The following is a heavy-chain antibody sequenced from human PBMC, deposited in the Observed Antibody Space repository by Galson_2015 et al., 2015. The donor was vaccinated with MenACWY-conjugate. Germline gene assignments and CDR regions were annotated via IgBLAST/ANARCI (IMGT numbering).Heavy chain of an antibody. Sequence: SLRLSCAASGFTFSSYAMSWVRQAPGKGLEWVGRIKSKTDGGTTDYAAPVKGRFTISRDDSKNTLYLQMNSLKTEDTAVYYCTTLQQKSVRDWGQGTLVTVSS. J-gene: IGHJ4*02. CDR1: GFTFSSYA. CDR2: IKSKTDGGTT. V-gene: IGHV3-15*01. CDR3: TTLQQKSVRD.